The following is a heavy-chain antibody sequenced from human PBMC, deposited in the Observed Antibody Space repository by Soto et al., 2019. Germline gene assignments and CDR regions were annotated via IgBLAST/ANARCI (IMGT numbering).Heavy chain of an antibody. CDR2: FYYSGST. J-gene: IGHJ4*02. CDR1: GGSISSYY. Sequence: QVQLQESGPGLVKPSETLSLTCAVSGGSISSYYWSWIRQPPGKGLEWIGYFYYSGSTNYNPSLRSRVTISVDTSKNQFSLKLSSVTAADTAVYYCARWSLTTDIDYWGQGTLVTVSS. V-gene: IGHV4-59*01. CDR3: ARWSLTTDIDY.